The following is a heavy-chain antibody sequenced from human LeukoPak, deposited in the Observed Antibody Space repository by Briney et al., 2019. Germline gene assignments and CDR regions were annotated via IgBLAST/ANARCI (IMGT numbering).Heavy chain of an antibody. CDR2: IYYSGST. D-gene: IGHD6-19*01. CDR3: ARGPDGIVVAGLEYCFDY. V-gene: IGHV4-31*03. Sequence: SETLSLTCTVSGGSISSGGYYWSWIRQHPGKGLEWIGYIYYSGSTYYNPSLKSRVTISVDTSKNQFSLKLNSVTAADAAVYYCARGPDGIVVAGLEYCFDYWGQGTLGTVS. CDR1: GGSISSGGYY. J-gene: IGHJ4*02.